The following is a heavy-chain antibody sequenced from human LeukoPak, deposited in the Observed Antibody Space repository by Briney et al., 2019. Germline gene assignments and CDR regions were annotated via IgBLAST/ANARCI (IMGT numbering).Heavy chain of an antibody. CDR3: ARDGLRLGELSLN. D-gene: IGHD3-16*02. CDR1: GGSISSGGYS. J-gene: IGHJ4*02. Sequence: LQTLSLTCAVSGGSISSGGYSWSWIRQPPGKGLEWIGYIYHSGSTYYNPSLKSRVTISVDRSKNQFSLKLSSVTAADTAVYYCARDGLRLGELSLNWGQGTLVTVSS. V-gene: IGHV4-30-2*01. CDR2: IYHSGST.